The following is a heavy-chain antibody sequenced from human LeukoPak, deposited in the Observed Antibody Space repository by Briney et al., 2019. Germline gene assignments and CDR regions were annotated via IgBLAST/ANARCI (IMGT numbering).Heavy chain of an antibody. D-gene: IGHD3-9*01. V-gene: IGHV3-23*01. CDR2: ISGSGGST. CDR1: GFTFSSYS. CDR3: AKVNDILTGYYNNYGMDV. Sequence: GGSLRLSCAASGFTFSSYSMNWVRQAPGEGLEWVSAISGSGGSTYYADSVKGRFTIPRDNSKNTLYLQMNSLRAEDTAVYYCAKVNDILTGYYNNYGMDVWGQGTTVTVSS. J-gene: IGHJ6*02.